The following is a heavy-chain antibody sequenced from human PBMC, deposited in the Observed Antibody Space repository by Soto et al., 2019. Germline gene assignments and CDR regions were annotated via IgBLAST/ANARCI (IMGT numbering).Heavy chain of an antibody. CDR2: IYWDDDK. CDR1: GFSLSTSGVG. Sequence: SGPTLVNPTQTLTLTCTFSGFSLSTSGVGVGWIRQPPGKALEWLALIYWDDDKRYSPSLKSRLTITKDTSKNQVVLTMTNMDPVDTATYYCAHRQPYYDFWSGYYNWFDPWGQGTLVTVSS. D-gene: IGHD3-3*01. V-gene: IGHV2-5*02. CDR3: AHRQPYYDFWSGYYNWFDP. J-gene: IGHJ5*02.